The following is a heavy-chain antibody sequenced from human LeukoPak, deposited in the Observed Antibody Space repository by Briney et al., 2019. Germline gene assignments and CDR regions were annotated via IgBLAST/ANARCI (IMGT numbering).Heavy chain of an antibody. Sequence: GASVKVSCKASGYTFTTYGLSWVRQAPGQGLEWMGGIIPIFGTANYAQKFQGRVTITADESTSTAYMELSSLRSEDTAVYYCARDRESSSWYNYYYMDVWGKGTTVTISS. CDR1: GYTFTTYG. D-gene: IGHD6-13*01. J-gene: IGHJ6*03. V-gene: IGHV1-69*13. CDR3: ARDRESSSWYNYYYMDV. CDR2: IIPIFGTA.